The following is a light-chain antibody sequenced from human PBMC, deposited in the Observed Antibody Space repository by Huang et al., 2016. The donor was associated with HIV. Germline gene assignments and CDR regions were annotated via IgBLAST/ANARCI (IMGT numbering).Light chain of an antibody. J-gene: IGKJ1*01. CDR1: QTITTY. CDR3: QQTYTFPA. CDR2: GAS. V-gene: IGKV1-39*01. Sequence: DIQLTQSPSSLSASVGDRVTSTCRASQTITTYLNWYQQKPGKAPPLLIYGASNLQSGVPSRFSGSGSGTDFTLIISGLQPEDFATYYCQQTYTFPAFGRGTKVEIK.